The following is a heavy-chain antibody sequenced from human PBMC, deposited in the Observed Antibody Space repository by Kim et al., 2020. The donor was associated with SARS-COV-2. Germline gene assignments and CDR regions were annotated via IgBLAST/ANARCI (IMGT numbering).Heavy chain of an antibody. Sequence: DGSSTSYADSVKGRFTISRDNAKNTVYLQMNSLRAEDTAVYYCARDLGVLWGQGTLVTVSS. J-gene: IGHJ4*02. D-gene: IGHD3-10*01. CDR2: DGSST. CDR3: ARDLGVL. V-gene: IGHV3-74*01.